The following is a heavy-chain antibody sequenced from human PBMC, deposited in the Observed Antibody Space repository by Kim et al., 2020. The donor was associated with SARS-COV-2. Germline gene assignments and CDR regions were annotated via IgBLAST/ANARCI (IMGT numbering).Heavy chain of an antibody. V-gene: IGHV3-21*01. CDR2: YK. Sequence: YKYYADSVQGRFTISRDNAKNSLYLQMNSLRAEDTAVYYCARDDGDAFDIWGQGTMVTVSS. CDR3: ARDDGDAFDI. J-gene: IGHJ3*02.